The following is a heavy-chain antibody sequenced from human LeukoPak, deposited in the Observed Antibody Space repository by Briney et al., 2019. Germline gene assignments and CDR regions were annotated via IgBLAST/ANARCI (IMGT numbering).Heavy chain of an antibody. CDR2: ISSSSSTI. J-gene: IGHJ4*02. Sequence: GGSLRLSCAASGFTFSSYSMNWVRQAPGKGLEWVSYISSSSSTIYYADSVKGRFTISRDNAKNTLYLQMNSLRAEDTAVYYCARVREDDSSGYFDYWGQGTLVTVSS. CDR3: ARVREDDSSGYFDY. CDR1: GFTFSSYS. D-gene: IGHD3-22*01. V-gene: IGHV3-48*01.